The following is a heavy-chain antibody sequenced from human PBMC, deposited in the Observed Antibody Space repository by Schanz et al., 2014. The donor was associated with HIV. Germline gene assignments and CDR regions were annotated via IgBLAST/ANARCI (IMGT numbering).Heavy chain of an antibody. Sequence: EVQMLESGGGSVQPGGSLRLSCAASGFTFSNFAMSWVRQAPGKGLEWVSSISGSGVSTFYAGSVKGRFAISRDKSKNTLYLQMNSLRAEDTAVYFCTRGRFLERGGMDVWGQGTAVTVSS. J-gene: IGHJ6*02. V-gene: IGHV3-23*01. CDR1: GFTFSNFA. CDR3: TRGRFLERGGMDV. D-gene: IGHD3-3*01. CDR2: ISGSGVST.